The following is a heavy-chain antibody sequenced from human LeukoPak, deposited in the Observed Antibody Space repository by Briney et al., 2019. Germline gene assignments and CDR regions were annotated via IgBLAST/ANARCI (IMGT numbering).Heavy chain of an antibody. CDR1: GGTFSSYA. CDR3: ARDSGSWSYYHGANHDAFDI. J-gene: IGHJ3*02. CDR2: IIPIFGTA. D-gene: IGHD3-10*01. Sequence: ASVKVSCKASGGTFSSYAISWVRQAPGQGLEWMGGIIPIFGTANYAQKFQGRVTITADESTSTAYMELSSLRSEDTAVYYCARDSGSWSYYHGANHDAFDIWGQGTMVTVSS. V-gene: IGHV1-69*13.